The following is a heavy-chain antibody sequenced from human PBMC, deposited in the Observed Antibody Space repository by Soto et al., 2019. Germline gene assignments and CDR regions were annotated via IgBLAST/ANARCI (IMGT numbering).Heavy chain of an antibody. CDR3: ARQIYDSDTGPNFQYYFDS. Sequence: GESLKISCKGSGYTFSTHWLAWVRQMPGKGLEYMGIIYPGDSDARYSPSFQGQVTLSADKSISTAYLQWTSLKASDTAIYFCARQIYDSDTGPNFQYYFDSWGQGTPVTVSS. V-gene: IGHV5-51*01. J-gene: IGHJ4*02. D-gene: IGHD3-22*01. CDR1: GYTFSTHW. CDR2: IYPGDSDA.